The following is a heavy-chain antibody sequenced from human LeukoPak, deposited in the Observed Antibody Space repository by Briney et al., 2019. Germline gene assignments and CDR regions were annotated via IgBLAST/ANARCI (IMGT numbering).Heavy chain of an antibody. CDR3: ARGGELLRPADY. J-gene: IGHJ4*02. CDR2: INEDGNEK. D-gene: IGHD1-26*01. Sequence: GGSLRLSCAASGFTFTRYWMTWVRQAPGKGLEWVANINEDGNEKFYVDSVKGRFTISRDNSKNTLYLQMNNLRAEDTAVYYCARGGELLRPADYWGQGTLVTVSS. CDR1: GFTFTRYW. V-gene: IGHV3-7*01.